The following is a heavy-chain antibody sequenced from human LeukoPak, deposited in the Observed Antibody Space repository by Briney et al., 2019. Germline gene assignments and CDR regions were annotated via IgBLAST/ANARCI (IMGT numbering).Heavy chain of an antibody. V-gene: IGHV3-30*04. CDR3: ARGGGVVVPAAPAPYFDY. CDR1: GFTFSSYA. Sequence: PGGSLRLSCAASGFTFSSYAMHWVRQAPGKGLEWVAVISYDGSNKYYADSVKGRFTISRDNSKNTLYLQMNSLRAEDTAVYYCARGGGVVVPAAPAPYFDYWGQGTLVTVSS. J-gene: IGHJ4*02. CDR2: ISYDGSNK. D-gene: IGHD2-2*01.